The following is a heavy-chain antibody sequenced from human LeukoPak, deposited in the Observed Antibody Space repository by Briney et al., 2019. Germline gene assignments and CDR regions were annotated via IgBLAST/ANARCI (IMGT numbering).Heavy chain of an antibody. CDR2: ISPYNGDT. D-gene: IGHD5-12*01. CDR3: AREWGYDSSGKYVKEDY. V-gene: IGHV1-18*01. Sequence: ASVKVSCKASGYKFTDFSMSWVRQAPGQGLEWVGWISPYNGDTRSAQKLQGRLTLTTDTTTNTIYFLMSLRPEDTAIYYCAREWGYDSSGKYVKEDYWGQGTLVTVSS. CDR1: GYKFTDFS. J-gene: IGHJ4*02.